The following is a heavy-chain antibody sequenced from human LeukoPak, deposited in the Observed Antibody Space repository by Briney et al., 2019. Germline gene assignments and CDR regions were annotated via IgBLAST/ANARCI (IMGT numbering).Heavy chain of an antibody. D-gene: IGHD1-7*01. CDR1: GFTFSSYS. V-gene: IGHV3-48*01. CDR3: AKEGGETGTILGSFDY. Sequence: GGSLRLSCAASGFTFSSYSMNWVRQAPGKGLEWVSYISSSSSTIYYADSVRGRFTISRDNSKNTLYLQMNSLRVEDTAVYCCAKEGGETGTILGSFDYWGQGTLVTVSS. J-gene: IGHJ4*02. CDR2: ISSSSSTI.